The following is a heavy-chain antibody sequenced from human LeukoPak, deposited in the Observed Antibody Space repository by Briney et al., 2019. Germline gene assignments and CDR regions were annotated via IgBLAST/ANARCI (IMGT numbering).Heavy chain of an antibody. CDR2: IYYSGST. J-gene: IGHJ6*02. D-gene: IGHD3-22*01. CDR3: ASETYYYDSSGPYYYYGMDV. V-gene: IGHV4-59*01. Sequence: SETLSLTCTVSGGSISSYYWSWIRQPPGKGPEWIGYIYYSGSTNYNPSLKSRVTISVDTSKNQFSLKLSSVTAADTAVYYCASETYYYDSSGPYYYYGMDVWGQGTTVTVSS. CDR1: GGSISSYY.